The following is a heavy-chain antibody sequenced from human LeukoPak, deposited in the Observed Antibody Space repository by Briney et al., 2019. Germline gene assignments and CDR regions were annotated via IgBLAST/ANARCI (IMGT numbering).Heavy chain of an antibody. J-gene: IGHJ4*02. Sequence: PGGSLRLSCAASGFTFRGSAMHWVRQASGKGLEWVGRIRSKANSYATAYAASVKGRFTISRDDSKNTAYLQMNSLKTEDTAVYYCTTVVPAAKNGLGDYWGQGTLVTVSS. CDR2: IRSKANSYAT. V-gene: IGHV3-73*01. CDR1: GFTFRGSA. CDR3: TTVVPAAKNGLGDY. D-gene: IGHD2-2*01.